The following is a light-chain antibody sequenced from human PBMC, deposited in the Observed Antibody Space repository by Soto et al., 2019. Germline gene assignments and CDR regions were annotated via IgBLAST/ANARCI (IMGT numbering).Light chain of an antibody. CDR1: QSVSSSY. J-gene: IGKJ2*01. V-gene: IGKV3-20*01. CDR2: GAS. Sequence: EIVLTQSPGTLSLSPGERATLSCRASQSVSSSYLAWYQQKPGQAPRLLIYGASSRATGIPDRFSGSGSGTDFTRTISRLEPEDFAVYYCQQFGSSPLYTFGQGNKLEIK. CDR3: QQFGSSPLYT.